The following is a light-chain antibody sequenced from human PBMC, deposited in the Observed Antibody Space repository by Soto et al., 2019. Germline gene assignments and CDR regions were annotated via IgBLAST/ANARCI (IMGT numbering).Light chain of an antibody. Sequence: QSVLTQSPSASASLGASVKLTCTLSSGHSSYAIAWHQQQPEKGPRYLMNLNSDGSHSKGDGIPDRFSGSSSGAERYLTIPSLQSEDEADYYCQTWGTGINWVFGGGTKLTVL. CDR3: QTWGTGINWV. CDR1: SGHSSYA. V-gene: IGLV4-69*01. J-gene: IGLJ3*02. CDR2: LNSDGSH.